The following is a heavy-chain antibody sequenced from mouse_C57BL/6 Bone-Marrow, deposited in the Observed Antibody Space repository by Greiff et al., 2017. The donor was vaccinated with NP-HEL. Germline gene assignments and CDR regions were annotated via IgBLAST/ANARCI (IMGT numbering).Heavy chain of an antibody. J-gene: IGHJ1*03. Sequence: VQLQQPGAELVKPGASVKMSCKASGYTFTSYWITWVKQRPGQGLEWIGDIYPGSGSTNYNEKFKSKATLTVDTSSSTAYMQLSSLTSEDSAVYYCARDCYYSNYRYFDVWGTGTTVTVSS. CDR2: IYPGSGST. V-gene: IGHV1-55*01. CDR3: ARDCYYSNYRYFDV. CDR1: GYTFTSYW. D-gene: IGHD2-5*01.